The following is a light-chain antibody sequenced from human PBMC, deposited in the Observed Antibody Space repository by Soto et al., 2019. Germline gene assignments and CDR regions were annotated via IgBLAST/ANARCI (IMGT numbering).Light chain of an antibody. CDR2: DVS. CDR3: CSYAGSYSFPVV. J-gene: IGLJ2*01. CDR1: SSDVGGYNY. V-gene: IGLV2-11*01. Sequence: QSALTQPRSVSGSPGQSVTISCTGTSSDVGGYNYVSWYQQHPGKAPKLMIYDVSERPSGVPDRFSGSKSGNTASLTISGLQADDEADYYCCSYAGSYSFPVVLGGGTKLAVL.